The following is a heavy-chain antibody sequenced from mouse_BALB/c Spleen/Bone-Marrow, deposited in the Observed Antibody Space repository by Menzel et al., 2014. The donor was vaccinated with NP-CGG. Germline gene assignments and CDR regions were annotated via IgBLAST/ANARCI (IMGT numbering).Heavy chain of an antibody. V-gene: IGHV5-17*02. D-gene: IGHD1-1*01. CDR1: GFTFSSFA. J-gene: IGHJ2*01. CDR3: ARSGSSSGYFDY. CDR2: ISSGSSTI. Sequence: EVQRVESGGGLVQPGGSRKLSCAASGFTFSSFAMHWVRQAPEKGLEWVAYISSGSSTIYYADTVMGRFTISRDNPKNTLFLQITSLRSEDTAMYYCARSGSSSGYFDYWGQGTTLTVSS.